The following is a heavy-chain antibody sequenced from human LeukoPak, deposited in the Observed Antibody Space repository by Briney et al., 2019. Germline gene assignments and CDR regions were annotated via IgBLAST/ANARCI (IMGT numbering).Heavy chain of an antibody. V-gene: IGHV1-18*01. D-gene: IGHD3-16*02. CDR3: ARAARYDYVWGSYHEGNY. CDR1: GYTFTSYG. Sequence: GASVKVSCKASGYTFTSYGISWVRQAPGQGLEWMGWISAYNGNTNYAQKLQGRVTMTTDTSTSTAYMELRSLRSDDTAVYYCARAARYDYVWGSYHEGNYWGQGTLVTVSS. CDR2: ISAYNGNT. J-gene: IGHJ4*02.